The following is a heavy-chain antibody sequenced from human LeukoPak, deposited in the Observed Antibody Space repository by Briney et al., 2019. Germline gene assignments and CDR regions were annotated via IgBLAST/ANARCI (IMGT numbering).Heavy chain of an antibody. Sequence: SETLSLTCTVSGGSISSYYWSWIRQPAGKGLDWIGRIYTSGSTNYNPSLKSRVTMSVDTSKNQFSLKLSSVTAADTAVYYCARGECSGGSCSTHNYYYYYMDVWGKGTTVTVSS. CDR1: GGSISSYY. CDR3: ARGECSGGSCSTHNYYYYYMDV. CDR2: IYTSGST. J-gene: IGHJ6*03. D-gene: IGHD2-15*01. V-gene: IGHV4-4*07.